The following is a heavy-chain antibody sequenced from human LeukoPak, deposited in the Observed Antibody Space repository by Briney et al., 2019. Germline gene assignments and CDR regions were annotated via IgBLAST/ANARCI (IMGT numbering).Heavy chain of an antibody. CDR1: GFTFSSYE. J-gene: IGHJ4*02. CDR2: ISGDGDTI. CDR3: ARGWFDN. V-gene: IGHV3-48*03. Sequence: GXXLRLSCAASGFTFSSYEMNWVRQAPGKGLEWVAYISGDGDTIFYTDSVKGRFTISRDNAENSLFLQMNSLRAEDSAIYYCARGWFDNWGQGTLVTVSS.